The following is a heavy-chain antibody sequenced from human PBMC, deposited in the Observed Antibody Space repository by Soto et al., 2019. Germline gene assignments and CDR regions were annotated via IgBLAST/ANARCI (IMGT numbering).Heavy chain of an antibody. J-gene: IGHJ6*02. V-gene: IGHV1-69*13. Sequence: SVTVSCKASGGTIRWYSITGVRQAPGQGLEWMGGIIPRFGTAKYAQKFQGRVTISADESTSTAYMELSSLRSADTAVYYCARALDMYSDGAENYYPSGMDVRRQGTTVTVSS. CDR3: ARALDMYSDGAENYYPSGMDV. CDR2: IIPRFGTA. CDR1: GGTIRWYS. D-gene: IGHD3-10*01.